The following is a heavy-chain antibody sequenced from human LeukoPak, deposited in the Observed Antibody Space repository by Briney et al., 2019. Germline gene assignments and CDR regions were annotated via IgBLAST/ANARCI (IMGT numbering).Heavy chain of an antibody. D-gene: IGHD3-10*01. V-gene: IGHV3-23*01. CDR3: AKGDYYGSGSYLDY. J-gene: IGHJ4*02. Sequence: GGSLRLSCAASGFTFSSYAMSWVRQAPRKGLEWVSSITSRGGSTNYADSVKGRFTISRDNSKNTLYLQMNSLRAEDTAVYYCAKGDYYGSGSYLDYWGQGTLVTVSS. CDR1: GFTFSSYA. CDR2: ITSRGGST.